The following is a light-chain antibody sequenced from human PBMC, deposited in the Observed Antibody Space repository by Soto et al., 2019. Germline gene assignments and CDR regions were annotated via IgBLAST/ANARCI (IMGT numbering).Light chain of an antibody. CDR2: GAS. V-gene: IGKV3-20*01. CDR3: QQYGSFTWT. J-gene: IGKJ1*01. Sequence: EIMLTQSPATLSLSAGERATVSCRSSQSVSSSYLAWYQQKPGQAPRLLIYGASSMATGIPDRFSGSGSGTDFTLTISRLEPEDFAVYYCQQYGSFTWTFGQGTKVDI. CDR1: QSVSSSY.